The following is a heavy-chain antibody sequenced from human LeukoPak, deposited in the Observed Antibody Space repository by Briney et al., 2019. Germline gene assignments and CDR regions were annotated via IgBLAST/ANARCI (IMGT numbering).Heavy chain of an antibody. Sequence: GGSLRLSCAASGITFSYYWMHWVRKAPGKGLVWVSRIDADGSSATYADSVKGRFTISRDNAKNTLYLQMNSLRAEDTAVYYCAREGGYDPFEHWGQGTLVTVSS. CDR3: AREGGYDPFEH. J-gene: IGHJ4*02. V-gene: IGHV3-74*01. CDR1: GITFSYYW. CDR2: IDADGSSA. D-gene: IGHD5-12*01.